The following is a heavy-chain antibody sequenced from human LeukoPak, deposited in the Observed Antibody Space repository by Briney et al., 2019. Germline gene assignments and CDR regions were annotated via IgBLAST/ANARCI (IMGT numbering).Heavy chain of an antibody. Sequence: PGGCLRLSCAASGFTVTSNYMSWVRQAPGKGLEWVSVIYSGGSTYYADSVKGRFTISRDNSKNTLYLQMNSLRAEDTAVYYCASSDLIRGGYYYYYGMDVWGQGTTVTVSS. CDR2: IYSGGST. V-gene: IGHV3-53*01. CDR1: GFTVTSNY. D-gene: IGHD3-10*01. CDR3: ASSDLIRGGYYYYYGMDV. J-gene: IGHJ6*02.